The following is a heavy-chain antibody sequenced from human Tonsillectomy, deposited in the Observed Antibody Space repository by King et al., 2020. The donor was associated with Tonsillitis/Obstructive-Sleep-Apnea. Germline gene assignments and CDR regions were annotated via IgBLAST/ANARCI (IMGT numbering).Heavy chain of an antibody. D-gene: IGHD4-17*01. V-gene: IGHV4-59*01. J-gene: IGHJ6*03. CDR3: ARTKLDYGDYEFTYYMDV. CDR1: DGSISSYY. CDR2: IYYSGTT. Sequence: QLQESGPGLVKPSETLSLTCTVSDGSISSYYWSWVRQPPGKGLEWIGYIYYSGTTNYNPSPKSRVTISVDKSKNQFSLKLRSVTAADTAVYYCARTKLDYGDYEFTYYMDVWGKGTTVTVSS.